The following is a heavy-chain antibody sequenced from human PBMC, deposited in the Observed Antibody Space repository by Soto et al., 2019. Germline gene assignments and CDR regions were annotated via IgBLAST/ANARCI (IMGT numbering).Heavy chain of an antibody. CDR1: GGTFNTYA. CDR3: AREVQVHTPAFVY. D-gene: IGHD3-10*01. Sequence: QVQLVQSGAEMKKPGSSVKVSCQSSGGTFNTYAMNWVRQAPGQGPEWMGDISPMFGAANYAPKFQGRVTITADEYTGTSYMQLSSLTSEDTALYFCAREVQVHTPAFVYWGHGTLVTVSS. CDR2: ISPMFGAA. J-gene: IGHJ4*01. V-gene: IGHV1-69*19.